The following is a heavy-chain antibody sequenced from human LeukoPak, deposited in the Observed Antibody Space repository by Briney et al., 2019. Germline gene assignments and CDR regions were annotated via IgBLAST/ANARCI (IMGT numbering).Heavy chain of an antibody. CDR1: GITFSSYA. J-gene: IGHJ4*02. D-gene: IGHD2-15*01. V-gene: IGHV3-23*01. Sequence: PGGSLRLSCVASGITFSSYAMTWVRQAPGKGLEWASSVSSSGAGTYYADSVKGRFTISRDNSKNTLYLQMNSLRAEDTAVYFCARNSADSCYSQIGLWGQGTLVTVSS. CDR3: ARNSADSCYSQIGL. CDR2: VSSSGAGT.